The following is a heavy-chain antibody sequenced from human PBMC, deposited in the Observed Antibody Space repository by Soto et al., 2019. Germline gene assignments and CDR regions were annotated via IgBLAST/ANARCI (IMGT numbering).Heavy chain of an antibody. V-gene: IGHV3-23*01. CDR3: AGGFGSFDY. D-gene: IGHD3-16*01. Sequence: EVQLLESGGGLVQPGGSLRLSCAASGFTFSSYAVSWVRQAPGKGPEWVSAISGSGGSTYYADSVKGRFTVSRDNSKNTLYLQMNSLRAEDTAVYYCAGGFGSFDYWGQGTLVTVSS. CDR1: GFTFSSYA. J-gene: IGHJ4*02. CDR2: ISGSGGST.